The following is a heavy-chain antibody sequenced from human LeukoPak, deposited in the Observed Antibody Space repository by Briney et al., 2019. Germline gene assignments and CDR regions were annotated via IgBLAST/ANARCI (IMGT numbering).Heavy chain of an antibody. V-gene: IGHV3-23*01. CDR1: GFTFSSYA. CDR2: ISGSGGST. J-gene: IGHJ4*02. CDR3: AKSGYDDYVDFDF. D-gene: IGHD5-12*01. Sequence: GGSLRLSCAASGFTFSSYAMSWVRQAPGKGLEWVSTISGSGGSTHYADSVKGRSTISRDNSKNTLYLQMNSLRAEDTAVYYCAKSGYDDYVDFDFWGQGTLVTVSS.